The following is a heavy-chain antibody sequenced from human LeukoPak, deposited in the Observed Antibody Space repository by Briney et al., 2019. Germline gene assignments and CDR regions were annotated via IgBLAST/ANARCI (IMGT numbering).Heavy chain of an antibody. Sequence: SETLSLTCTVSGASISSGDYSWSWLRQPPGKGLEWIAYIYSSGTTYYNPSLKSRLTISVDTSKNQFSLYLSSVTAADTAVYYCARARCYNYGWGWFDPWGQGTLVTVSS. CDR3: ARARCYNYGWGWFDP. CDR2: IYSSGTT. J-gene: IGHJ5*02. D-gene: IGHD3-10*01. CDR1: GASISSGDYS. V-gene: IGHV4-30-4*01.